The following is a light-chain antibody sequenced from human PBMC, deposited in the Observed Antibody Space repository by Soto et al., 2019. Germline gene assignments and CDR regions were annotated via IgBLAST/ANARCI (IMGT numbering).Light chain of an antibody. CDR1: EDVRHD. V-gene: IGKV1-6*01. CDR2: SAT. CDR3: LQANNYPWT. J-gene: IGKJ1*01. Sequence: HSLSSLSASKGDRVIITCRTSEDVRHDLAWFQQRPGKAPNLLIYSATRLQSGVPSRFSGSGSGTDFTLIISSLQPEDFATYYCLQANNYPWTFGLRSIVDVK.